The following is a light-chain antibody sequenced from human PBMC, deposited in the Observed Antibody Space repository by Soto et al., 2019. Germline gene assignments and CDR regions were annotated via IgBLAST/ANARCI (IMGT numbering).Light chain of an antibody. CDR1: QSVSISY. CDR2: GAS. Sequence: IVLTQSPFTLSFSPGERATLSCRASQSVSISYLAWYQQRPGQAPRLLIYGASSRATGIPDRFSGSGSGTDFTLTINRLEPEDFAVYYCQQYDSSPPFALTFGGGTKVDIK. J-gene: IGKJ4*01. V-gene: IGKV3-20*01. CDR3: QQYDSSPPFALT.